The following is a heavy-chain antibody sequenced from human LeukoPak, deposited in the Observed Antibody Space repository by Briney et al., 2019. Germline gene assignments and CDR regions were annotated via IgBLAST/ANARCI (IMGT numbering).Heavy chain of an antibody. J-gene: IGHJ4*02. Sequence: ASVKVSCKASGYTFTSYGISWVRQAPGRGLEWMGWISAYNGNTNYAQKLQGRVTMTTDTSTSTAYMELRSLRSDDTAVYYCARDDGLGIAVAGTDYWGQGTLVTVSS. CDR1: GYTFTSYG. CDR3: ARDDGLGIAVAGTDY. D-gene: IGHD6-19*01. V-gene: IGHV1-18*01. CDR2: ISAYNGNT.